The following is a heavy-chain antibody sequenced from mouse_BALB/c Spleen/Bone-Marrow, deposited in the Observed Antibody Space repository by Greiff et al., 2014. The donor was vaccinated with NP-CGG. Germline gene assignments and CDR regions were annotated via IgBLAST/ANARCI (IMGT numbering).Heavy chain of an antibody. CDR2: IDPYNGVI. D-gene: IGHD1-1*01. V-gene: IGHV1-31*01. CDR1: GYSFTGYT. Sequence: EVKLQESGPELVKPGASMKISCKASGYSFTGYTMNWVKQSHGKNLEWIGLIDPYNGVINYNQKFKGKATFTVDKSSSTAYMELLSLTSEDSAVYYRARFYYGSNYAMDYWGQGTSVTVSS. J-gene: IGHJ4*01. CDR3: ARFYYGSNYAMDY.